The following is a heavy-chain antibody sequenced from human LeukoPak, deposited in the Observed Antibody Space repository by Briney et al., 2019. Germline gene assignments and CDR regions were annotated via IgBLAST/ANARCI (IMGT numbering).Heavy chain of an antibody. V-gene: IGHV1-18*01. CDR2: ISAYNGNT. D-gene: IGHD3-16*02. Sequence: ASVKVSCKASGYTFTSYGISWVRQAPGQGLEWMGWISAYNGNTNYAQKLQGRVAMTTDTSTSTAYMELRSLRSDDTAVYYCARVGQYYDYVWGSYRPNWFDPWGQGTLVTVSS. CDR3: ARVGQYYDYVWGSYRPNWFDP. CDR1: GYTFTSYG. J-gene: IGHJ5*02.